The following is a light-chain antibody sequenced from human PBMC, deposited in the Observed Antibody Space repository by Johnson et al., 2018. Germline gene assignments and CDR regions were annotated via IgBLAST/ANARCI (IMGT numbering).Light chain of an antibody. Sequence: QSVLTQPPSVSAAPGQKVTISCSGSSSNIGNNYVSWYQQLPGTAPKLLIYENNKRPSGIPDRFSGSKSGTSATLGITGLQTGDVAYYYYGTWDSSLSAGEVFGTGTKVTVL. CDR3: GTWDSSLSAGEV. V-gene: IGLV1-51*02. J-gene: IGLJ1*01. CDR2: ENN. CDR1: SSNIGNNY.